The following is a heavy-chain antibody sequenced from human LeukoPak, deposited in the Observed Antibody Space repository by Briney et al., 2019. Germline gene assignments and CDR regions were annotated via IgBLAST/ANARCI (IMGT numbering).Heavy chain of an antibody. CDR3: ARGIYYDSSGYYPYYYYYYGMGV. J-gene: IGHJ6*02. D-gene: IGHD3-22*01. V-gene: IGHV4-59*01. CDR1: GGSISSYY. CDR2: IYYSGST. Sequence: SETLSLTCTVSGGSISSYYWSWIRQPPGKGLEWIGYIYYSGSTNYNPSLKSRVTISVDTSKNQFSLKLSSVTAADTAVYYCARGIYYDSSGYYPYYYYYYGMGVWGQGTTVTVPS.